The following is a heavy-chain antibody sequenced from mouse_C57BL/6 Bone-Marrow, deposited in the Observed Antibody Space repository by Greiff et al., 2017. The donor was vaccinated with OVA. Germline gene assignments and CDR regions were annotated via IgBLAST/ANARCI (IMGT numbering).Heavy chain of an antibody. J-gene: IGHJ1*03. CDR1: GYTFTSYG. Sequence: QVQLKESGAELARPGASVKLSCKASGYTFTSYGISWVKQRTGQGLEWIGEIYPRSGNTYYNEKFKGKATLTADKSSSTAYMELRSLTSEDSAVYFCARSDYGNYWYFDVWGTGTTVTVSA. CDR2: IYPRSGNT. V-gene: IGHV1-81*01. D-gene: IGHD2-1*01. CDR3: ARSDYGNYWYFDV.